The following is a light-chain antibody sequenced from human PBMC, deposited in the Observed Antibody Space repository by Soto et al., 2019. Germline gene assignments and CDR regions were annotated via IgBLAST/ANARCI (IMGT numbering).Light chain of an antibody. J-gene: IGKJ5*01. CDR2: DAS. V-gene: IGKV1-5*01. CDR3: QQYNSYPIT. CDR1: QTISSW. Sequence: DIQMAQSPSTLSGSVGGRVTITCRASQTISSWLAWYQQKPGKAPKLLIYDASSLESGVPSRFSGSGSGTEFTLTISSLQPDDFATYYCQQYNSYPITFGQGTRREIK.